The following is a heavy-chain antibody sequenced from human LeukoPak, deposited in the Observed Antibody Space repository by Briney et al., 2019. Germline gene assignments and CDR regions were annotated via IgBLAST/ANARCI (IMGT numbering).Heavy chain of an antibody. J-gene: IGHJ3*02. CDR3: ARKGNAFDI. Sequence: GGSLRLSCAASGFTFSSYSMNWVRQAPGKGLEWVSYISSSSTIYYADSVKGRFTISRDNAKNSLYLQMNSLRAEDTAVYYCARKGNAFDIWGQGTMVTVSS. CDR1: GFTFSSYS. D-gene: IGHD3-10*01. V-gene: IGHV3-48*04. CDR2: ISSSSTI.